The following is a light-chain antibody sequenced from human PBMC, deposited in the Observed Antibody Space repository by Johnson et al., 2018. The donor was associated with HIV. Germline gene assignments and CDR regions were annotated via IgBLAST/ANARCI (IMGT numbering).Light chain of an antibody. CDR1: SSNIRNNY. Sequence: QSVLTQPPSVSAAPGQKVTISCSVSSSNIRNNYVSWYQQLPGTAPKLLIYDNNKRPSGIPDRFSGSTSGTSATLGITGLQTGDEADYYCGTWDSSLSAGRVFGTGTKVTVL. J-gene: IGLJ1*01. V-gene: IGLV1-51*01. CDR3: GTWDSSLSAGRV. CDR2: DNN.